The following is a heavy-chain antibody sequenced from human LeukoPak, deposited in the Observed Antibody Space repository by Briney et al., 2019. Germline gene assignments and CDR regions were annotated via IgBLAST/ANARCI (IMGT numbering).Heavy chain of an antibody. Sequence: GGSLRLSCAASGFTVSSTYMNWVRQAPGKGPEWVSVIYSGGSTYYADSVKGRFTISRDNSKNTLYLQMNSLRAEDTAVYCCARPWIGYFDYWGQGTLVTVSS. J-gene: IGHJ4*02. CDR3: ARPWIGYFDY. CDR2: IYSGGST. CDR1: GFTVSSTY. V-gene: IGHV3-66*02. D-gene: IGHD2-2*03.